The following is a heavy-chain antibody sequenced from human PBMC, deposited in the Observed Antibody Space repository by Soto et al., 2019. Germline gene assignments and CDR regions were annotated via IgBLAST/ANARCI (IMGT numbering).Heavy chain of an antibody. V-gene: IGHV3-53*01. CDR3: ASTTVWKNAFEI. Sequence: EVQLVESGGGLIQPGVSLRLSCAGSGVTVNTNYMRWVRQSPGKGLEWVSLIESGGSIYYADSVKGRFTISRDSFKNTLSLQMNSLRVEDTAVYYCASTTVWKNAFEIWGQGTLVSVSS. J-gene: IGHJ3*02. CDR1: GVTVNTNY. D-gene: IGHD3-16*01. CDR2: IESGGSI.